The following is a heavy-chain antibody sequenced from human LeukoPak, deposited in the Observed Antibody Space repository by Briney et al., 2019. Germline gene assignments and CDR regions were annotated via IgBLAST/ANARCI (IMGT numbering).Heavy chain of an antibody. J-gene: IGHJ4*02. CDR1: GYTFTGYG. CDR2: VSAYNGNT. V-gene: IGHV1-18*01. CDR3: GREAVALAAIRGVRVVQVGGRIDY. D-gene: IGHD2-2*01. Sequence: ASVKVSCKASGYTFTGYGISWVRQAPGQGLEWMGWVSAYNGNTDYAQRLQGRVTMTTDTSTSTAYMQLRSLRSDDTAMYYCGREAVALAAIRGVRVVQVGGRIDYWGQGTLVTVSS.